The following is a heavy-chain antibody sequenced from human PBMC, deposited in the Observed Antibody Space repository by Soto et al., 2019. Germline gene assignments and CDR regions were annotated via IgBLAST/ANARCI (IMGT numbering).Heavy chain of an antibody. CDR3: ARLTGDTRSYFDY. CDR2: IKQDGSEK. J-gene: IGHJ4*02. Sequence: GGSLRLSCAASGFTFSSYWMSWVRQAPGKGLEWVANIKQDGSEKYYVDSVKGRFTISRDNAKNSLYLQMNSLRAEDTAVYYCARLTGDTRSYFDYWGQGTLVTVSS. CDR1: GFTFSSYW. V-gene: IGHV3-7*03. D-gene: IGHD7-27*01.